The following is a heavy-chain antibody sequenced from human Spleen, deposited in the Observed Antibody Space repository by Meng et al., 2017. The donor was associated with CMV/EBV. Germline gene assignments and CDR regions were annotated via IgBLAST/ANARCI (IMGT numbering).Heavy chain of an antibody. D-gene: IGHD2-15*01. CDR2: IRFDGSDK. CDR3: AKEGRHCSGGNCYSYFDY. J-gene: IGHJ4*02. CDR1: GFTFSTSA. V-gene: IGHV3-30*02. Sequence: GGSLRLSFAASGFTFSTSAMDWVRQVPGKGLEWVAFIRFDGSDKYYADSVKGRFTISRDNSKNTLYLQVNSLRPDDTAVYYCAKEGRHCSGGNCYSYFDYWGQGTLVTVSS.